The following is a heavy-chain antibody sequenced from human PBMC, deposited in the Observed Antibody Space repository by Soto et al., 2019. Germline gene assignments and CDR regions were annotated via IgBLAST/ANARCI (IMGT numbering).Heavy chain of an antibody. Sequence: PGGSLRLSCAASGFTFSSYGMHWVRQAPGKGLEWVAVIWYDGSNKYYADSVKGRFTISRDNSKNTLYLQMNSLRAEDTAVYYCARDRSAYYHYGMDVWGQGSTVTVSS. V-gene: IGHV3-33*01. D-gene: IGHD3-10*01. CDR3: ARDRSAYYHYGMDV. CDR2: IWYDGSNK. J-gene: IGHJ6*02. CDR1: GFTFSSYG.